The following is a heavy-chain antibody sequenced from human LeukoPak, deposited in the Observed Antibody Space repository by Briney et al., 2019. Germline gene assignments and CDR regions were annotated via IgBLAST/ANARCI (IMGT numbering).Heavy chain of an antibody. Sequence: ASVKVSCKASGGTFSSYAISWVRQAPGQGLEWMGGIIPIFGTANYAQKFQGRVTIPTDESTSTAYMELSSLRSEDTAVYYCAVTCKEGSSSWCPYYFDYWGQGTLVTVSS. J-gene: IGHJ4*02. CDR2: IIPIFGTA. V-gene: IGHV1-69*05. CDR3: AVTCKEGSSSWCPYYFDY. D-gene: IGHD6-13*01. CDR1: GGTFSSYA.